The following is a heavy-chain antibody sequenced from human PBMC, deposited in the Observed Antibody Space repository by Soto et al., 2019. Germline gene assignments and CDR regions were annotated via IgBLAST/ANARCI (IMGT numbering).Heavy chain of an antibody. J-gene: IGHJ6*02. CDR3: ARCYGPGWYYYYGMDV. CDR1: GGSISSYY. D-gene: IGHD5-18*01. V-gene: IGHV4-4*07. Sequence: QVQLQESGPGLVKPSETLSLTCTVSGGSISSYYWSWIRQPAGKGLEWIGRIYTSGSTNYNPSLKSRVTRSVDTSKNQFSLKLSSVTAADTAVYYCARCYGPGWYYYYGMDVWGQGTTVTVSS. CDR2: IYTSGST.